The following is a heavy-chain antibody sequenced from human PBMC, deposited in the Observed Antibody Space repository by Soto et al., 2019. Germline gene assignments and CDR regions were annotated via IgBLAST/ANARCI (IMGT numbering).Heavy chain of an antibody. Sequence: VASVKVSCKASGGTFSSYAISWVRQAPGQGLEWMGGIIPIFGTANYAQKFQGRVTITADKSTSTAYMELSSLRSEDTAVYYCARVSSFAVDKAMGPFDYWGQGTLVTVSS. CDR1: GGTFSSYA. V-gene: IGHV1-69*06. CDR2: IIPIFGTA. D-gene: IGHD5-18*01. J-gene: IGHJ4*02. CDR3: ARVSSFAVDKAMGPFDY.